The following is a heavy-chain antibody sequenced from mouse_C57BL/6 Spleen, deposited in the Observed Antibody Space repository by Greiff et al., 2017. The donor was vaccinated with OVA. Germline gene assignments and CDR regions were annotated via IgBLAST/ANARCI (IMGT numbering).Heavy chain of an antibody. D-gene: IGHD2-1*01. CDR2: IWRGGST. CDR1: GFSLTSYC. J-gene: IGHJ3*01. V-gene: IGHV2-2*01. Sequence: QVQLQQSGPGLVQPSQSLSITCTVSGFSLTSYCVHWVRQSPGKGLEWLGVIWRGGSTAYNAAFISSLSTSKDNSKSQVFFKKNSLQADDTAIYYCARNRNGNYEAWFAYWGQGTLVTVSA. CDR3: ARNRNGNYEAWFAY.